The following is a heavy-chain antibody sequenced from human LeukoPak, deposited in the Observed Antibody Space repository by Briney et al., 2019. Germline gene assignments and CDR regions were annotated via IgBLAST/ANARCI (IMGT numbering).Heavy chain of an antibody. CDR1: VLSFSTYT. Sequence: GGFLRLSCAASVLSFSTYTMNWVRQAPGKGLDWVSYISSSSSTIYYADSVKGRFTISRDNANNSLYLQMNSLRDEDTAVYYCARARRYRSSWYHDYWGQGSLVTVSS. D-gene: IGHD6-13*01. J-gene: IGHJ4*02. CDR3: ARARRYRSSWYHDY. V-gene: IGHV3-48*02. CDR2: ISSSSSTI.